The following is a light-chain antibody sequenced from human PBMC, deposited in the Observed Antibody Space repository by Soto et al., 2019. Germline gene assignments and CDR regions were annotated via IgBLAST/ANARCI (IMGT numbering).Light chain of an antibody. CDR2: GAS. V-gene: IGKV3-20*01. Sequence: ETVLMQSPGTLSLSPGERATLSCRASESISSSYLAWYQQKPGQAPRLLIYGASSGATGIPDRFSGSGSGTDFTLTISRLEPEDFAVYYCQQYGSSLPVTFGGGTKV. CDR3: QQYGSSLPVT. CDR1: ESISSSY. J-gene: IGKJ4*01.